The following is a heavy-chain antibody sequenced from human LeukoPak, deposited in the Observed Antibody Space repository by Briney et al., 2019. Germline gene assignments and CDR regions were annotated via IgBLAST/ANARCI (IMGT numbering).Heavy chain of an antibody. CDR3: ASLGGAYGGRLDY. CDR1: GFTFSTYS. Sequence: GGSLRLSCAASGFTFSTYSMNWVRQAPGKGLEWVAYIGSGSSPLYYADSVKGRFTISRDNAKNWLYLQMNSLRAEDTAVYYCASLGGAYGGRLDYWGQGTLVTVSS. D-gene: IGHD4-23*01. J-gene: IGHJ4*02. CDR2: IGSGSSPL. V-gene: IGHV3-48*04.